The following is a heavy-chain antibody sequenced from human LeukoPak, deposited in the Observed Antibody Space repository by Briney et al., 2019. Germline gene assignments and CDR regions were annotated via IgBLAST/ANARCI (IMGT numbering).Heavy chain of an antibody. J-gene: IGHJ3*01. D-gene: IGHD2-8*02. Sequence: GAPVTVSCTASGYKLAEKHIPWGRRVPGQRPEWIGWINPKSGATDSAQQFQGRLTMTRDTSIGTASMDLSGLRLDDTGIYYCARAGDESTGHYDSLHFWGQGTMVTVSS. CDR2: INPKSGAT. CDR1: GYKLAEKH. V-gene: IGHV1-2*02. CDR3: ARAGDESTGHYDSLHF.